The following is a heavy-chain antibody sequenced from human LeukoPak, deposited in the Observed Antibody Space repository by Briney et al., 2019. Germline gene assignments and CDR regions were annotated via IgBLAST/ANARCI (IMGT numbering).Heavy chain of an antibody. CDR2: ISWNSGSI. D-gene: IGHD6-13*01. J-gene: IGHJ4*02. CDR1: GFTFDDYA. V-gene: IGHV3-9*01. CDR3: AKALIAAAGTRSGFDY. Sequence: GGSLRLSCAASGFTFDDYAMHRVRQAPGKGLEWVSGISWNSGSIGYADSVKGRFTISRDNAKNSLYLQMNSLRAEDTALYYCAKALIAAAGTRSGFDYWGQGTLVTVSS.